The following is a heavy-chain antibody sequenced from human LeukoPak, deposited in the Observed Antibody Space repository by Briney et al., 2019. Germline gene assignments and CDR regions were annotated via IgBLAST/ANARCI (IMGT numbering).Heavy chain of an antibody. D-gene: IGHD5-18*01. CDR3: AGLSRGHSYGTGAFDI. J-gene: IGHJ3*02. V-gene: IGHV1-8*03. CDR2: MNPNSGNT. CDR1: GYTFTSYD. Sequence: ASVKVSCKASGYTFTSYDINWVRQATGQGLEWMGWMNPNSGNTGYAQKFQGRVTITRNTSISTAYMELSSLRSEDTAVYYCAGLSRGHSYGTGAFDIWGQGTMVTVSS.